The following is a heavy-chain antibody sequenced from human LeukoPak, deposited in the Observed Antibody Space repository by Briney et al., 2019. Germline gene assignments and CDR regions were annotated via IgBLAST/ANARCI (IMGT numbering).Heavy chain of an antibody. CDR2: ISSSSSYI. D-gene: IGHD6-13*01. V-gene: IGHV3-21*01. CDR3: ARGIADYFDY. CDR1: GFTFSSYS. J-gene: IGHJ4*02. Sequence: PGVSLRLSCAASGFTFSSYSMNWVRQAPGKGLEWVSSISSSSSYIYYADSVKGRFTISRDNAKNSLYLQMNSLRAEDTAVYYCARGIADYFDYWGQGTLVTVSS.